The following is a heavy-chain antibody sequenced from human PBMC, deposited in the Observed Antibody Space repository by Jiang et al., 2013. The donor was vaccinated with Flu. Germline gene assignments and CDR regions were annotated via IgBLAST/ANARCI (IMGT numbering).Heavy chain of an antibody. CDR2: IIPIFGTA. CDR3: ARSSKDAFDI. J-gene: IGHJ3*02. CDR1: TFSSYA. Sequence: TFSSYAISWVRQAPGQGLEWMGGIIPIFGTANYAQKFQGRVTITADESTSTAYMELSSLRSEDTAVYYCARSSKDAFDIWGQGTMVTVSS. V-gene: IGHV1-69*01.